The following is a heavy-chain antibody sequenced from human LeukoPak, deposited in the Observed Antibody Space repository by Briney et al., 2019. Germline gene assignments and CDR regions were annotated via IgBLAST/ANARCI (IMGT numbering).Heavy chain of an antibody. CDR2: IYYSGST. CDR3: ARVRSYYDGWHPNFDY. D-gene: IGHD1-26*01. J-gene: IGHJ4*02. CDR1: GGSISSYY. V-gene: IGHV4-59*01. Sequence: PSETLSLTCTVSGGSISSYYWSWIRQPPGKGLEWIGYIYYSGSTNYNPSLKSRVTISVDTSKNQFSLKLSSVTAADTAVYYCARVRSYYDGWHPNFDYWGQGTLVTVSS.